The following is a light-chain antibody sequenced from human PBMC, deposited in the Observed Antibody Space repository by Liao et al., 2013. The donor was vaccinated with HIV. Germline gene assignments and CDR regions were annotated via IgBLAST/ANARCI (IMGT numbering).Light chain of an antibody. CDR1: ALPKQY. CDR2: KDN. V-gene: IGLV3-25*02. Sequence: SYELTQPPSVSVSPGQTARITCSGDALPKQYAYWYQQKPGQAPVVVIYKDNERPSGIPERFSGSNSGNTATLTISRVEAGDEADYYCQVWDSSSEPLYVFGTGTKVTVL. CDR3: QVWDSSSEPLYV. J-gene: IGLJ1*01.